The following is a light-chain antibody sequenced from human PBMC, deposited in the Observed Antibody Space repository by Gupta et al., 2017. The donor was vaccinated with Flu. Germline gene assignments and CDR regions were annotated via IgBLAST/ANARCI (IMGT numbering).Light chain of an antibody. V-gene: IGKV1-39*01. CDR2: LAS. CDR3: QQSFSTPLT. Sequence: DIQLTQSPSSLSASVGDRVTLTCRASQTISNYLNWYQQTPGKAPKLLIYLASSLQTGVPSRFRGAGSGTDFTLTISSLQPEDFATYFCQQSFSTPLTFGAGTKVAIK. J-gene: IGKJ4*01. CDR1: QTISNY.